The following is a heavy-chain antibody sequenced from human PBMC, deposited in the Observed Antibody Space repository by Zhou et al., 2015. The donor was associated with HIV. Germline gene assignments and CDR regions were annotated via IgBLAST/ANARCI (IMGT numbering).Heavy chain of an antibody. CDR1: GYTFTGFSGYY. D-gene: IGHD6-13*01. V-gene: IGHV1-2*02. CDR2: INPNSGGT. CDR3: ARDEGIAAAGTLDY. Sequence: QVQLVQSGAEVKKPGASVKVSCKASGYTFTGFSGYYMHWVRQAPGQGLEWMGWINPNSGGTNYAQKFQGRVTMTRDTSISTAYVELSRLTSDDTAMYYCARDEGIAAAGTLDYVGPGNPGHRLL. J-gene: IGHJ4*02.